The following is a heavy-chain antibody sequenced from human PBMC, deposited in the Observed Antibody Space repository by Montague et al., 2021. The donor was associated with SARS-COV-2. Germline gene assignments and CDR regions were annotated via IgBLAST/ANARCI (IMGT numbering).Heavy chain of an antibody. J-gene: IGHJ4*02. CDR3: GRGVVAATPVVDY. V-gene: IGHV4-4*07. CDR1: GDSISSFY. Sequence: SETLSLTCTVSGDSISSFYWIWIRQPAGKGLEWIGRIYASGGTNYNPSLKSRVTMSVDTSKNQFSLKLNSVTAADTAVYYCGRGVVAATPVVDYWGRGTLVTVSS. CDR2: IYASGGT. D-gene: IGHD2-15*01.